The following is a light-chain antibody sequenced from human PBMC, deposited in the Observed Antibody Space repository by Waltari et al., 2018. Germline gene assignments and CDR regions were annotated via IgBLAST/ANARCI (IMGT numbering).Light chain of an antibody. J-gene: IGKJ1*01. CDR1: QGIRSD. Sequence: AIQMTPFPSSLSASIGDRVTITCRASQGIRSDLTWYQQKPGKAPKLLIYAASSLQSGVPSRFSGSGSGTDFTLTISNLQPEDFATYYCLQDYNYPWTFGQGTKVEIK. V-gene: IGKV1-6*01. CDR3: LQDYNYPWT. CDR2: AAS.